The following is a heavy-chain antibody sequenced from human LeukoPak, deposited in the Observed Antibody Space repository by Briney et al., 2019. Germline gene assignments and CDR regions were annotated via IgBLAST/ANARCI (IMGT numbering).Heavy chain of an antibody. Sequence: GGSLRLSCAASGFTFSGYAMTWVRQAPGKGLEWVSSVSDSGTNTYYADSVKDRLTISRDNSKNTLYLQMNSLRAEDTAVYYCAKARMGSSLFDYWGQGTLVTVSS. CDR3: AKARMGSSLFDY. D-gene: IGHD6-13*01. V-gene: IGHV3-23*01. CDR1: GFTFSGYA. CDR2: VSDSGTNT. J-gene: IGHJ4*02.